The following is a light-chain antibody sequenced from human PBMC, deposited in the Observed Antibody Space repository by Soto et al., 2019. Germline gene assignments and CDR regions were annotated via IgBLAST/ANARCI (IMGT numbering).Light chain of an antibody. CDR1: QSVNRV. CDR2: GAY. CDR3: LHYVGSTWS. J-gene: IGKJ1*01. V-gene: IGKV3-20*01. Sequence: EIVLTQSPGTLSLSPGERATLSCRASQSVNRVLAWFQQKPGQAPRLLIYGAYNRATGIPDRFSGSGSETDFNLTITRLEPEDSGVYYCLHYVGSTWSFGQGTKVEI.